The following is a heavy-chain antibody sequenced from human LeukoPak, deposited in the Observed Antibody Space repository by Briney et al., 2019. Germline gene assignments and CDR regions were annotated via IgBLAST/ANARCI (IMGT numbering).Heavy chain of an antibody. CDR1: GGSVSINSYY. CDR2: IYYSGIT. V-gene: IGHV4-39*02. CDR3: AREDGRGHTFGSNY. J-gene: IGHJ4*02. Sequence: SETLSLTCTVSGGSVSINSYYWGWIRQPPGKGLEWIGNIYYSGITYYNPSLKSRVTISVDTSKNQFSLKLSSVTAADTAVYYCAREDGRGHTFGSNYWGQGTLVTVSS. D-gene: IGHD5-18*01.